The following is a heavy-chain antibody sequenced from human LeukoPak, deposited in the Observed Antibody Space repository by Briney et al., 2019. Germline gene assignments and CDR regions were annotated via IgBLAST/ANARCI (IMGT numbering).Heavy chain of an antibody. CDR2: ISYDGSNK. D-gene: IGHD3-22*01. Sequence: GRSLRLSCAASGFTFSSYGMHWVRQAPGKGLEWVAVISYDGSNKYYADSVKGRFTISRDNSKNTLYLQMNSLRAEDTAVYYCAKDDDSSGYYGYWGQGTLVTVSS. CDR1: GFTFSSYG. CDR3: AKDDDSSGYYGY. J-gene: IGHJ4*02. V-gene: IGHV3-30*19.